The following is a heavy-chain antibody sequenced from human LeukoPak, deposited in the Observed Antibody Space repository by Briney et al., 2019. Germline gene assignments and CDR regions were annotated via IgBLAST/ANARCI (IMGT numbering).Heavy chain of an antibody. CDR3: ARVIVDSKWLLLPAGSGNWFDP. J-gene: IGHJ5*02. CDR2: INPGNGNT. V-gene: IGHV1-3*01. Sequence: ASVKVSCKASGYTFTTYAIHWVRQAPGQRLEWMGWINPGNGNTKYSQKFQGRVTITRDTSASTAYMELSSLRSEDSVVYYCARVIVDSKWLLLPAGSGNWFDPWGQGTLVTVSS. CDR1: GYTFTTYA. D-gene: IGHD3-22*01.